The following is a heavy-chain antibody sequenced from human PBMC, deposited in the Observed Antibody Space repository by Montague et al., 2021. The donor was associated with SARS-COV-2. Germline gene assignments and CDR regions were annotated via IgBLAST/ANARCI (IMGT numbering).Heavy chain of an antibody. CDR3: ARTYYYGSGSYYTYYFDY. J-gene: IGHJ4*02. D-gene: IGHD3-10*01. CDR2: IDWDDDK. V-gene: IGHV2-70*01. CDR1: GFSLSTSGMC. Sequence: PALVKPTQTLTLTCTFSGFSLSTSGMCVSWIRQPPGKALEWLALIDWDDDKYYSISLKTRLTTSKDTSKNQVVLTMTNMDPVDTATYYCARTYYYGSGSYYTYYFDYWGQGTLVTVSS.